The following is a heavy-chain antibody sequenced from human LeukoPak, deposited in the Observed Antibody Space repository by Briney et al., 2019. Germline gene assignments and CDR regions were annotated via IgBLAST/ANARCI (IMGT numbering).Heavy chain of an antibody. CDR1: GFTFSSYG. V-gene: IGHV3-33*01. CDR2: IWYDGSNK. Sequence: GGSLRLSCAASGFTFSSYGMHWVRQAPGKGLEGVAVIWYDGSNKYYADSVKGRFTISRDNSKNTLYLQMNSLRAEDTAVYYCARIATPYGSGSSDAFDIWGQGTMVTVSS. CDR3: ARIATPYGSGSSDAFDI. D-gene: IGHD3-10*01. J-gene: IGHJ3*02.